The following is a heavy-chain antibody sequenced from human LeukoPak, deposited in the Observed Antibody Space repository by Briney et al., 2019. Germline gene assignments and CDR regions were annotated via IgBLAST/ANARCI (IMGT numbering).Heavy chain of an antibody. CDR1: GFSFSNHA. CDR2: ISGGGST. CDR3: ARVTGTVTTAYFDY. Sequence: GGSLRLSCAASGFSFSNHAMSWVRQAPGKGLEWVSSISGGGSTYYADSVKGRFTLSRDNSKNTLYLQMNSLRAEDTAVYYCARVTGTVTTAYFDYWGQGTLVTVSS. V-gene: IGHV3-23*01. J-gene: IGHJ4*02. D-gene: IGHD4-17*01.